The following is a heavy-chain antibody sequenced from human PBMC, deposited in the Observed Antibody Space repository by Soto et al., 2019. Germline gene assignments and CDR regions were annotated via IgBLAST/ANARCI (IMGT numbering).Heavy chain of an antibody. CDR1: GVMLRRCA. J-gene: IGHJ6*02. D-gene: IGHD2-21*02. Sequence: PGGARRESWGGSGVMLRRCAMLGCRQAPGKRLEWVSAISGSGGSTYYADSVKGRFTISRDNSKNTLYLQMNSLRADDTAVYYCPKFGECGGYCYSVWTQPYYHYGLDACGQ. CDR3: PKFGECGGYCYSVWTQPYYHYGLDA. CDR2: ISGSGGST. V-gene: IGHV3-23*01.